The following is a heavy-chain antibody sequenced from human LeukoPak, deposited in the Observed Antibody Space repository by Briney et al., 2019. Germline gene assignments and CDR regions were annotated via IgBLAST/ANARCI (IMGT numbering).Heavy chain of an antibody. D-gene: IGHD3-16*01. CDR1: GYTFTGYY. CDR2: IIPIFGTA. V-gene: IGHV1-69*06. CDR3: ARVRYRLAETYIDY. J-gene: IGHJ4*02. Sequence: SVKVSCKASGYTFTGYYMHWVRQAPGQGLEWMGGIIPIFGTANYAQKFQGRVTITADKSTSTAYMELSSLRSEDTAVYYCARVRYRLAETYIDYWGQGTLVTVSS.